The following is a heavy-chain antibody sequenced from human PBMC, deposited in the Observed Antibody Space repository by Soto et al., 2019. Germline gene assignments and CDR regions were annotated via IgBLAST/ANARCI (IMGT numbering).Heavy chain of an antibody. CDR1: GGTFNKYA. D-gene: IGHD3-22*01. CDR3: ARQFDYETSGYYYAY. Sequence: QVQLVQSGPEVKKPGSSVKVSCKAAGGTFNKYAIDWVLQFPGQGLEWMGGIIPLFGTANYAQKFQGRVTITADEATSTAYMELRSLRSEDTAVYYCARQFDYETSGYYYAYWGKGTLVTVSS. CDR2: IIPLFGTA. J-gene: IGHJ4*02. V-gene: IGHV1-69*01.